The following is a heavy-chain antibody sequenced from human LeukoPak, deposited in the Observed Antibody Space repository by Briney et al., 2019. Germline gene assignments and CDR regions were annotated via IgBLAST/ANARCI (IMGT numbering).Heavy chain of an antibody. CDR1: GGSFSGYY. D-gene: IGHD3-3*01. CDR2: MNHVGST. J-gene: IGHJ4*02. Sequence: SETLSLTCAVYGGSFSGYYWSWVRQPPGKGLEWLGEMNHVGSTNYNPSLKSRFTISVHASKNQFSLKLSPVTAADTAMYYCTRVLSFRSGYLVNWGQGTLVTVSS. V-gene: IGHV4-34*01. CDR3: TRVLSFRSGYLVN.